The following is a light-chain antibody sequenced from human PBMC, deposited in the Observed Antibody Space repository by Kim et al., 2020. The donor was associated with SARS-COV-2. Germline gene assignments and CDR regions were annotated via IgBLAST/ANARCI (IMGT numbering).Light chain of an antibody. CDR2: AAS. J-gene: IGKJ2*01. Sequence: DIQMTQSPSSLSASVGDRVTITCRASQGISNYLAWYQQKPGKVPKLLIYAASTLQSGVPSRFSGSGSETDFTLTISSLQPEDVATYYCQKYNSDPPYTFGQGTKLEIK. CDR1: QGISNY. CDR3: QKYNSDPPYT. V-gene: IGKV1-27*01.